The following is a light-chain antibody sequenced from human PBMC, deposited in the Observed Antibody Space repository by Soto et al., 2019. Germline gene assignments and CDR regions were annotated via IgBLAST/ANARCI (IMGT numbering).Light chain of an antibody. CDR1: QSVSSN. CDR3: QQYNNWPPWT. V-gene: IGKV3-15*01. CDR2: GAS. J-gene: IGKJ1*01. Sequence: EIVMTQSPATLPVSPGERATLSCRASQSVSSNLAWYQQKPGQAPRLLIYGASTRATGIPARFSGSGSGTEFTLTISSLQSEDLAVYYCQQYNNWPPWTFGQGTMVEI.